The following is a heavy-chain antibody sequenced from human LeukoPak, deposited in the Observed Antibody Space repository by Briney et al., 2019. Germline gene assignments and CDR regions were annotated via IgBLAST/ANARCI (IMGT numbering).Heavy chain of an antibody. J-gene: IGHJ6*03. CDR1: GYTFTSYG. V-gene: IGHV1-18*01. CDR3: ARVLVDNYGHYYYYMVV. Sequence: ASVKVSCKASGYTFTSYGISWVRQAPGQGLEWMGWISAYNGNTYYAQKFQGRVTMTTDISTSTAYMELRSLRSDDTAVYYCARVLVDNYGHYYYYMVVWGKGTTVTVSS. CDR2: ISAYNGNT. D-gene: IGHD5-18*01.